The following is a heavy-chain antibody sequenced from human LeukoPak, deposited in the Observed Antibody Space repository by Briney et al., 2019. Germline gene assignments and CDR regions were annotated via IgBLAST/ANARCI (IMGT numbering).Heavy chain of an antibody. Sequence: GGSLRLSCAASGFTFSSYSMNWVRQAPGKGLEWVSSISSSSSYIYYADSVKGRFTISRDNAKNSLYLQMNSLRAEDTAVYYCAKGGYFDWFDWFDPWGQGTLVTVSS. CDR2: ISSSSSYI. CDR3: AKGGYFDWFDWFDP. CDR1: GFTFSSYS. J-gene: IGHJ5*02. D-gene: IGHD3-9*01. V-gene: IGHV3-21*04.